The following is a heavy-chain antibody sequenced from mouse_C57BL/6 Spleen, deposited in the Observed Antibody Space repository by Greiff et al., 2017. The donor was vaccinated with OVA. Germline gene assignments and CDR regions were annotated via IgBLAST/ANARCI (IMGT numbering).Heavy chain of an antibody. CDR3: ARSGVPYAMDY. V-gene: IGHV1-80*01. Sequence: VKLVESGAELVKPGASVKISCKASGYAFSSYWMNWVKQRPGKGLEWIGQIYPGDGDTNYNGKFKGKATLTADKSSSTAYMQLSSLTSEDSAVYFCARSGVPYAMDYWGQGTSVTVSS. CDR1: GYAFSSYW. D-gene: IGHD6-1*01. J-gene: IGHJ4*01. CDR2: IYPGDGDT.